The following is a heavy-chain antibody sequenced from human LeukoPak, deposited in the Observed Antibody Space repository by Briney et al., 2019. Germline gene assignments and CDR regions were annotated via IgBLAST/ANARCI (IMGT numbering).Heavy chain of an antibody. V-gene: IGHV3-23*01. CDR3: AREEPGDSSGYYYVLGAFDI. J-gene: IGHJ3*02. CDR2: ISGSGGST. D-gene: IGHD3-22*01. Sequence: PGGSLRLSCAASGFTFSSYAMSWVRQAPGKGLEWVSAISGSGGSTYYADSVKGRFTISRDNSKNTLYLQMNSLRAEDTAVYYCAREEPGDSSGYYYVLGAFDIWGQGTMVTVSS. CDR1: GFTFSSYA.